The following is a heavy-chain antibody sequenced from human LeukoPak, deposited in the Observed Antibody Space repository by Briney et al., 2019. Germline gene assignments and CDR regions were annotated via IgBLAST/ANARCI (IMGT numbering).Heavy chain of an antibody. J-gene: IGHJ5*02. CDR3: ARDSRFDNLFDP. V-gene: IGHV4-38-2*02. Sequence: PSETLSLTCTVSGYSINNGYFWGWIRQPPGKGLEWIGSIYDSGSTYYNPSLKSRVTISIDTSKNQFSLKLSSVTAADTAVYYCARDSRFDNLFDPRGQGTLVTVSS. CDR1: GYSINNGYF. CDR2: IYDSGST.